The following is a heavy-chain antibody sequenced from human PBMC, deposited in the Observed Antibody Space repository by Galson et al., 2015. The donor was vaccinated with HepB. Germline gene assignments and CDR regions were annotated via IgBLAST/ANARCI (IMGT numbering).Heavy chain of an antibody. Sequence: SCKASGGTFSTYAVSWARQAPGQGLEWMGEIIPMFDTTKYAQKFQGRVTISADESTGTAYMDLSSLGSEDTAVYYCARGTRMGNWVFGLWGRGTLVTVAS. CDR3: ARGTRMGNWVFGL. D-gene: IGHD7-27*01. V-gene: IGHV1-69*01. CDR2: IIPMFDTT. CDR1: GGTFSTYA. J-gene: IGHJ2*01.